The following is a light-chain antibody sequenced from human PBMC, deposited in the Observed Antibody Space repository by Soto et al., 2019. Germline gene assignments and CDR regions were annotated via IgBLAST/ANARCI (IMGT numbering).Light chain of an antibody. J-gene: IGKJ4*01. CDR1: QSVSSDY. CDR2: GAS. Sequence: EIVLTQSRGTLSLSPGERATLSCRASQSVSSDYLAWYQQKPGQAPRLLIYGASSRATGIPDRFRGSGSGTDFTLTISRLAPEDFAVYFCQQYGSSPLTFGGGTKVEIK. CDR3: QQYGSSPLT. V-gene: IGKV3-20*01.